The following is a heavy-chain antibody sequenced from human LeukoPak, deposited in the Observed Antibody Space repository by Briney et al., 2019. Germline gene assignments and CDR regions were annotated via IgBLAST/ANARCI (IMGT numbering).Heavy chain of an antibody. D-gene: IGHD2-21*01. Sequence: PSETLSLTCTVSGGSISSGGYYWSWIRQHPGKGLEWIAYIYYTGSTYCNPSLKSRLTISVDRSKNQFSLRLSSMTAADTAVYYCARVPSVIDAFDIWGQGTMVTVSS. CDR1: GGSISSGGYY. J-gene: IGHJ3*02. CDR2: IYYTGST. CDR3: ARVPSVIDAFDI. V-gene: IGHV4-31*03.